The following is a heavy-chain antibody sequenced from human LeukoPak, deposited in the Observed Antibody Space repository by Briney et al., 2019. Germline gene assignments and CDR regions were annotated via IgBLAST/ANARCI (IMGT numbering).Heavy chain of an antibody. D-gene: IGHD4-11*01. CDR3: ARGLRTVRTPNRYYHYYMDV. CDR2: MNPNSGNT. J-gene: IGHJ6*03. Sequence: ASVKVSCKASGYTFTSYDINWVRQAPGQGLEWMGWMNPNSGNTGYAQKFQGRVTMTRNTSISTAYMELSSLRSEDTAVYYCARGLRTVRTPNRYYHYYMDVWGKGTTVTVSS. V-gene: IGHV1-8*01. CDR1: GYTFTSYD.